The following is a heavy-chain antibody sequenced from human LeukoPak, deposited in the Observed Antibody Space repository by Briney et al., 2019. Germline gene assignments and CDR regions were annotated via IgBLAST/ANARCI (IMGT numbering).Heavy chain of an antibody. V-gene: IGHV4-39*07. CDR2: IYYSGST. D-gene: IGHD5-12*01. CDR3: ASGYDANRGDDY. Sequence: SETLSLTCTVSGGSISSSSYYWGWIRQPPGKGLEWIGSIYYSGSTYYNPSLKSRVTISVDTSKYQFSLKLSSVTAADTAVYYCASGYDANRGDDYWGQGTLVTVSS. J-gene: IGHJ4*02. CDR1: GGSISSSSYY.